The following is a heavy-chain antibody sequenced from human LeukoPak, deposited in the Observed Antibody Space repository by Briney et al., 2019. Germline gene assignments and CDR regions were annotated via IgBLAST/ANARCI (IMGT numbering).Heavy chain of an antibody. CDR1: GFTFSNYW. D-gene: IGHD6-13*01. CDR3: ASGRQLGY. Sequence: GGALRLSCAASGFTFSNYWMSWVRQAPGKGLEWVANIKEDGSEKYYVDSVKGRFTISRDNARNSLYLQMNSLRAEDTAVYYCASGRQLGYWGQGTLVTVSS. V-gene: IGHV3-7*01. J-gene: IGHJ4*02. CDR2: IKEDGSEK.